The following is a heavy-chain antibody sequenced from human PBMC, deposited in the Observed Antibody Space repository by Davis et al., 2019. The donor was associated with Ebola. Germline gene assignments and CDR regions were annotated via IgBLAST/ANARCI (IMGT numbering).Heavy chain of an antibody. CDR1: GFTFSSYS. CDR2: ISSSSSTI. J-gene: IGHJ6*04. V-gene: IGHV3-48*02. D-gene: IGHD4-11*01. CDR3: ASSNYPYYYYYGMDV. Sequence: PGGSLRLSCAASGFTFSSYSMNWVRQAPGKGLEWVSYISSSSSTIYYADSVKGRFTISRDNAKNSLYLQMNSLRDEDTAVYYCASSNYPYYYYYGMDVWGKGTTVTVSS.